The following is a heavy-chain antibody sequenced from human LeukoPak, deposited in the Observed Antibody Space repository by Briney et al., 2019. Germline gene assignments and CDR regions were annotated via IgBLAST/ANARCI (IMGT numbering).Heavy chain of an antibody. CDR3: ARTSLQLGFDP. V-gene: IGHV4-39*07. CDR1: GGSISSSSYY. J-gene: IGHJ5*02. D-gene: IGHD4-11*01. CDR2: IYYSGST. Sequence: SETLSLTCTVSGGSISSSSYYWGWIRQPPGKGLEWIGSIYYSGSTYYNPSLKSRVTISVDTSKNQFSLKLSSVTAADTAVYYCARTSLQLGFDPWGQGTLVTVSS.